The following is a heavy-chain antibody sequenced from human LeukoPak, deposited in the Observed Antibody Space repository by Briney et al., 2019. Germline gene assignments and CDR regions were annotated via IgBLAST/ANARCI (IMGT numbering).Heavy chain of an antibody. CDR3: SRESRPAALDY. V-gene: IGHV3-48*04. CDR2: ISASSGTI. CDR1: RFTFSSYN. J-gene: IGHJ4*02. D-gene: IGHD2-2*01. Sequence: GGSLRLSCAGSRFTFSSYNMNWVRQAPGKGLEWISHISASSGTIYYADSVKGRFTISRDNAKDSLYLQMNSLRAEDTAVYYCSRESRPAALDYWGQGTLVTVSS.